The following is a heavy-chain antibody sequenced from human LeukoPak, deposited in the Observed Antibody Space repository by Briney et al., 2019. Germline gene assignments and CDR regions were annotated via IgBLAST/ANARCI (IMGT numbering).Heavy chain of an antibody. V-gene: IGHV4-39*01. J-gene: IGHJ4*02. CDR2: IYYSGST. D-gene: IGHD3-22*01. CDR3: ALGSPHCYYDSSGYSPFDY. Sequence: SETLSLTCTVSGGSISSSSYYWGWIRQPPGKGLEWIGSIYYSGSTYYNPSLKSRVTISVDTSKNQFSLKLSSVTAADTAVYYCALGSPHCYYDSSGYSPFDYWGQGTLVTVSS. CDR1: GGSISSSSYY.